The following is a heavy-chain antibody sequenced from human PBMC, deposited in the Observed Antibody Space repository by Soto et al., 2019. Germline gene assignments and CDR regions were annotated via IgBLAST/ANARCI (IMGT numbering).Heavy chain of an antibody. J-gene: IGHJ6*03. V-gene: IGHV3-21*01. CDR3: ARDSGSTPVGYYYYYMDV. CDR1: GFTFSSYS. CDR2: ISSSSYI. D-gene: IGHD2-2*01. Sequence: WGSLRLSCAASGFTFSSYSMNWVRQAPGKGLEWVSSISSSSYIYYADSVKGRFTISRDNAKNSLYLQMNSLRAEDTAVYYCARDSGSTPVGYYYYYMDVWGKGTTVTVSS.